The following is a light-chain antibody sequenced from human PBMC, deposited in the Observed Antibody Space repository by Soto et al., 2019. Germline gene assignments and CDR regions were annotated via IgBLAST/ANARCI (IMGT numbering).Light chain of an antibody. CDR1: SSDVGADNY. J-gene: IGLJ3*02. Sequence: QSALTQPASVSGSPGQSITISCTGSSSDVGADNYVSWYQQHPDKAPKLMIYKVSTRPSGVSNRFSGSKSGNTASLTISGHQAEDAADYYCTSDASDTTLVFGGGTKLTVL. CDR2: KVS. CDR3: TSDASDTTLV. V-gene: IGLV2-14*01.